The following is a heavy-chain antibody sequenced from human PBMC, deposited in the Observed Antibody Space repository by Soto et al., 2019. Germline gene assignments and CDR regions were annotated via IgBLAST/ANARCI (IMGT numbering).Heavy chain of an antibody. J-gene: IGHJ5*02. CDR3: ARGLYCSGGSCFRTSSLDP. V-gene: IGHV1-8*01. Sequence: GASVKVSCKASGHTFTSYDINWVRQATGQGLEWMGWMNPNSGNTGYAQKFQGRVTMTRNTSISTAYMELSSLRSEDTAVYYCARGLYCSGGSCFRTSSLDPWGQGTLVTVSS. CDR1: GHTFTSYD. CDR2: MNPNSGNT. D-gene: IGHD2-15*01.